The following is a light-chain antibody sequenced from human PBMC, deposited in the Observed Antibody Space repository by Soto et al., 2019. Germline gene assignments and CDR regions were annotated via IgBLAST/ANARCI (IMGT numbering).Light chain of an antibody. CDR1: QDISNY. V-gene: IGKV1-33*01. Sequence: DIQMTQSPSSLSASVGDRVTITCQARQDISNYLNWYKQKPGKAPKLLTYDASNLEKGVPSRLSGSGSGRDFTFPISSLQPEDIATYYCQQYDNLPITLGQWTRRDIK. J-gene: IGKJ5*01. CDR3: QQYDNLPIT. CDR2: DAS.